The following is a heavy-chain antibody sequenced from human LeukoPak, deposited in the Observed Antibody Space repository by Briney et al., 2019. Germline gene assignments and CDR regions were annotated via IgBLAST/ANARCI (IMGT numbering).Heavy chain of an antibody. D-gene: IGHD6-19*01. CDR1: VYSFTGYY. CDR2: INPNSGGT. CDR3: ARVMSSGWYFGFDP. Sequence: GASVKVSCKASVYSFTGYYMHWVRQAPGQGLEWMGWINPNSGGTNYAQKFQGRVTMTRDTSISTAYMELSRLRSDDTAVYYCARVMSSGWYFGFDPWGQGTLVTVSS. J-gene: IGHJ5*02. V-gene: IGHV1-2*02.